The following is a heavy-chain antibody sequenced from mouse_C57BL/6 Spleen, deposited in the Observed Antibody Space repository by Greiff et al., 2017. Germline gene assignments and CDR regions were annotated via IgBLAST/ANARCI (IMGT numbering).Heavy chain of an antibody. CDR3: ARYYYGSSRRAMDY. Sequence: QVQLQQSGAELVMPGASVKLSCKASGYTFTSYWMHWVKQRPGQGLEWIGEIDPSDSYTNYNQKFKGKSTLTVDKSSSTAYMQLSSLTSEDSAVYYCARYYYGSSRRAMDYWGQGTSVTVSS. CDR2: IDPSDSYT. CDR1: GYTFTSYW. D-gene: IGHD1-1*01. V-gene: IGHV1-69*01. J-gene: IGHJ4*01.